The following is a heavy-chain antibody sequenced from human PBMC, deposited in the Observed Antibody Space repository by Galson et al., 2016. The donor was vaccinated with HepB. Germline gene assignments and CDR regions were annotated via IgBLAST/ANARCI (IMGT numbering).Heavy chain of an antibody. J-gene: IGHJ6*02. V-gene: IGHV3-23*01. CDR3: AKSLLGVTLVSYYYGMDV. Sequence: SLRLSCAASGFTFSNYVMNWVRQAPGKGLEWVSAISGSGTNTYYEDSVKGRFTISRDNSKNTLFLHMNSLRAEDTAVYYCAKSLLGVTLVSYYYGMDVWGQGTTVTVSS. CDR2: ISGSGTNT. D-gene: IGHD2-21*02. CDR1: GFTFSNYV.